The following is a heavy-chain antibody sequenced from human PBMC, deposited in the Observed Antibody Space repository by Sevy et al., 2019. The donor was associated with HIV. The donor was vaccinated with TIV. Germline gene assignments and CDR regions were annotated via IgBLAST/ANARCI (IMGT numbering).Heavy chain of an antibody. CDR1: GGSISSYY. V-gene: IGHV4-59*01. D-gene: IGHD3-9*01. CDR3: ARDSRDGIRYFDWLSNIQEYFQH. CDR2: INYSGST. J-gene: IGHJ1*01. Sequence: SETLSLTCTVSGGSISSYYCSWIRQPPGKGLEWIGYINYSGSTNYNPSLKSRVTISIDTSKNQFSLKLTSVTAADTAVYYCARDSRDGIRYFDWLSNIQEYFQHWGQGTLVTVSS.